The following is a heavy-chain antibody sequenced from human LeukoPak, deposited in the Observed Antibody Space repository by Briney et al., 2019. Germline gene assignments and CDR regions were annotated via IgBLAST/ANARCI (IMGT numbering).Heavy chain of an antibody. J-gene: IGHJ2*01. CDR1: GFTFSSYS. V-gene: IGHV3-48*01. CDR3: AKLPSYGDYGVYWYFDL. CDR2: ISSSSSTI. Sequence: GGSLRLSCAASGFTFSSYSMNWVRQAPGKGLEWVSYISSSSSTIYYADSVKGRFTISRDNSKNTLYLQMNSLRAEDTAVYYCAKLPSYGDYGVYWYFDLWGRGTLVTVSS. D-gene: IGHD4-17*01.